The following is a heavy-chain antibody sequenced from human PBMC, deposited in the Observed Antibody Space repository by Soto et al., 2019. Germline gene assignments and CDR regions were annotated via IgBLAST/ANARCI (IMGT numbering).Heavy chain of an antibody. CDR1: GYTFTGYY. J-gene: IGHJ6*02. D-gene: IGHD2-15*01. V-gene: IGHV1-2*04. Sequence: QVQLVQSGAEVKKPGASVKVSCKASGYTFTGYYMHWVRQAPGPGLEWMGWINPNRGGTNYAKEFQVSVTMTTDTSISTAYMELSRLRSDDTAVYSCAREGGYCRGGSCTTANYGMDVWGQGTTVTVSS. CDR2: INPNRGGT. CDR3: AREGGYCRGGSCTTANYGMDV.